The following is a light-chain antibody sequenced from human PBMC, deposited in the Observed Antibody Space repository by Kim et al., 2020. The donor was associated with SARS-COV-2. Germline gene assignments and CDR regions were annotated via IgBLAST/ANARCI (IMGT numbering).Light chain of an antibody. J-gene: IGLJ3*02. CDR2: LNSDGSH. CDR3: QTWGTGIQWV. Sequence: VKLTCTLSSGHSSYAIAWHQQQPEKGPRYLMKLNSDGSHSKGDGIPDRFSGSSSGAERYLTISSLQSEDEADYYCQTWGTGIQWVFGGGTKLTVL. CDR1: SGHSSYA. V-gene: IGLV4-69*01.